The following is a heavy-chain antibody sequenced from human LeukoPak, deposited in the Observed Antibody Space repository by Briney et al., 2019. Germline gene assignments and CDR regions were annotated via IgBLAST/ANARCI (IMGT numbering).Heavy chain of an antibody. Sequence: GGSLRLSCAASGFTFSSYDMSWVRQAPGKGLEWVSGISGGGNTFYSDSVRGRFTISRDNSKNTLYLDMTGLRAEDTAVYYCSRDRHCIGSTCYGLWGQGTRVTVSS. J-gene: IGHJ4*02. CDR3: SRDRHCIGSTCYGL. D-gene: IGHD2-2*01. V-gene: IGHV3-23*01. CDR1: GFTFSSYD. CDR2: ISGGGNT.